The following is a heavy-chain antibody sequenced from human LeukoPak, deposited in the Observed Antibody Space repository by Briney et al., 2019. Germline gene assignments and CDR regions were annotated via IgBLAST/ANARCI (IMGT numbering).Heavy chain of an antibody. CDR3: AAMPTVTTNAFDI. CDR1: RVSISSSRHY. CDR2: IYYSGST. D-gene: IGHD4-17*01. J-gene: IGHJ3*02. Sequence: SETLSLTCTVSRVSISSSRHYWGWVRQPPGKGLEWIANIYYSGSTYYNPSLKGRVTISVDMSRNQYSLKLRSVTAADTAVYYCAAMPTVTTNAFDIWGHGTMVTVSS. V-gene: IGHV4-39*01.